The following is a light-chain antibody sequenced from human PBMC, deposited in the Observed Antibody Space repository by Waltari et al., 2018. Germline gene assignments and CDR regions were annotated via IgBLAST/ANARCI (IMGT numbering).Light chain of an antibody. CDR2: AAS. CDR1: QSVRSY. J-gene: IGKJ4*01. CDR3: QQRHDWPLN. V-gene: IGKV3-11*01. Sequence: EILLTQSPVTLSVSPGERATLSCKASQSVRSYLAWYQQKPGQAPRLLIYAASNSASGIPARFSGSGSGTDFTLTISNLEPEDFAAYYCQQRHDWPLNFGGGTKLEIK.